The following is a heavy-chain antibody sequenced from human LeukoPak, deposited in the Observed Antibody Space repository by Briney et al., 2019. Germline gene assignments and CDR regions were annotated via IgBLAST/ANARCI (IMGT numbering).Heavy chain of an antibody. J-gene: IGHJ4*02. V-gene: IGHV3-21*04. Sequence: GGSLRLSCAASGFTFSSYTMNWVRQAPGKGLEWVSSITSNTRYIFYADSVKGRFTISRDNAKKSLYLQMNSLRAEDTAVYYCAKDQLNYATVTIDYWGQGTLVTVSS. CDR2: ITSNTRYI. CDR1: GFTFSSYT. D-gene: IGHD4-17*01. CDR3: AKDQLNYATVTIDY.